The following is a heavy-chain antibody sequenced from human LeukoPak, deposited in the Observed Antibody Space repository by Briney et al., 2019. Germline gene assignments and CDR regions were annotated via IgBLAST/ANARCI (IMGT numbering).Heavy chain of an antibody. D-gene: IGHD2-2*01. J-gene: IGHJ4*02. CDR2: ISAYNGNT. CDR3: AKVRGYCSSTSCYGPTYFDY. CDR1: GYTFTSYG. V-gene: IGHV1-18*01. Sequence: ASVKVSCKASGYTFTSYGISWVRQAPGQGLEWMGWISAYNGNTNYAQKPQGRVTMTTDTSTSTAYMELRSLRSDDTAVYYCAKVRGYCSSTSCYGPTYFDYWGQGTLVTVSS.